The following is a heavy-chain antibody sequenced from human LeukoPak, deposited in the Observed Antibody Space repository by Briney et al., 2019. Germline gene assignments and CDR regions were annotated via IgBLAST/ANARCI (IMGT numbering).Heavy chain of an antibody. CDR1: GGTFSSYA. CDR3: ARSPLIQYDFWSGYDPPDYYYYYMDV. Sequence: SVKVSCKASGGTFSSYAISWVRQAPGQGLEWMGGIIPIFGTANYAQKFQGRATITADESTSTAYMELSSLRSEDTAVYYCARSPLIQYDFWSGYDPPDYYYYYMDVWGKGTTVTVSS. V-gene: IGHV1-69*13. CDR2: IIPIFGTA. J-gene: IGHJ6*03. D-gene: IGHD3-3*01.